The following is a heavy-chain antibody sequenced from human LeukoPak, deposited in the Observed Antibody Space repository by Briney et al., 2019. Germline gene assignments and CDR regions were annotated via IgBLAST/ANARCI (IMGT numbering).Heavy chain of an antibody. D-gene: IGHD3-22*01. CDR1: GFTFNTYG. J-gene: IGHJ5*02. Sequence: GGSLRLSCSTSGFTFNTYGMYWVRQAPGKGLEWVAAISDDGINTYYTDSVKGRFTISRDNSKTALYLQMNRLRLEDTAVYYCAKDMRGDYYDASGPFDPWGQGTLVTVAS. V-gene: IGHV3-30*18. CDR2: ISDDGINT. CDR3: AKDMRGDYYDASGPFDP.